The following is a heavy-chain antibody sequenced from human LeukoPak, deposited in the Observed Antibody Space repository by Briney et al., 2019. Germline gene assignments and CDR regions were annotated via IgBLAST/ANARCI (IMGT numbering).Heavy chain of an antibody. D-gene: IGHD3-16*02. CDR2: ITDSGGST. CDR1: GFTFSSYA. V-gene: IGHV3-23*01. J-gene: IGHJ4*02. Sequence: GGSLRLSCTASGFTFSSYAMSWVRQAPGKGLEWVSAITDSGGSTSYADSVKGRFTISRDNSKNTLYLQMNSLRAEDTAVYYCAKDTSARRGSLNGWGQGTLVTVSS. CDR3: AKDTSARRGSLNG.